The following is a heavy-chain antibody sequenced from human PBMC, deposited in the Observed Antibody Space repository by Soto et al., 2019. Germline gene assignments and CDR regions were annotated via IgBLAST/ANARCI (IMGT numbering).Heavy chain of an antibody. CDR2: ISWNSDMI. CDR3: VKATYILVGATHLDS. Sequence: EVQLVESGGGLVQPGRSLRRSCAASGVTFDDYAMHWVRQGPGKGLEWVSGISWNSDMITYADSVKGRFTVSRDNAKNSMDLEMNSLRVEDTALYYCVKATYILVGATHLDSWGQGTLVTVSS. J-gene: IGHJ4*02. CDR1: GVTFDDYA. V-gene: IGHV3-9*01. D-gene: IGHD1-26*01.